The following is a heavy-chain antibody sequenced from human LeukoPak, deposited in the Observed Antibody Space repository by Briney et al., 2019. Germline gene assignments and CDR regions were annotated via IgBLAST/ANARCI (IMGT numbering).Heavy chain of an antibody. V-gene: IGHV4-59*02. CDR2: IFYNGGT. D-gene: IGHD6-19*01. CDR3: ARVYSSAWYLDY. Sequence: TSETLSLTCTVSGGSVSSSYWSWIRQPPGKGLEWIGYIFYNGGTQCSPSLSSRVTISVDTSKNQFSLKLSSVTAADTAVYYCARVYSSAWYLDYWGQGTLVTVSS. J-gene: IGHJ4*02. CDR1: GGSVSSSY.